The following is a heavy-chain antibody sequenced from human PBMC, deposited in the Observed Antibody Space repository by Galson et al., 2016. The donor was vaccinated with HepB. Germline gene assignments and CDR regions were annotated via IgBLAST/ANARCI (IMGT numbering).Heavy chain of an antibody. J-gene: IGHJ4*02. CDR3: TREHLQRRTGLDL. D-gene: IGHD6-25*01. Sequence: SLRLSCAASGFTFGSHVMHWVRQAPGKGLEYVSGISYNVWTTYYGNSVKGRFTISRDSSKDTLSLQLDSLRVEDTDVYYCTREHLQRRTGLDLWGRGTLVTVSS. CDR2: ISYNVWTT. CDR1: GFTFGSHV. V-gene: IGHV3-64*01.